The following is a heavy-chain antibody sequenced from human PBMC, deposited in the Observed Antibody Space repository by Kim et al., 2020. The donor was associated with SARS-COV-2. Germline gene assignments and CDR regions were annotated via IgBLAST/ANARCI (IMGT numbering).Heavy chain of an antibody. D-gene: IGHD3-10*01. CDR3: TTLDCYGSGSYYEYYFDY. CDR2: IKSDADGRST. Sequence: GGSLRLSCAAYGFTFSNDCMSWVRQAPGKGLEWVALIKSDADGRSTDYAAPGQCTFTISRDDSKNTLYLQMNSLKTEATGVYYCTTLDCYGSGSYYEYYFDYWGQGTLVTVSS. CDR1: GFTFSNDC. V-gene: IGHV3-15*01. J-gene: IGHJ4*02.